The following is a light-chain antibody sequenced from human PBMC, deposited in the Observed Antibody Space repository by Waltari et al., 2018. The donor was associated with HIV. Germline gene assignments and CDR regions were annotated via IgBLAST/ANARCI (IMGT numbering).Light chain of an antibody. CDR2: RNK. CDR3: AAWADSLSAVV. J-gene: IGLJ2*01. V-gene: IGLV1-47*01. CDR1: SSNIGSYY. Sequence: QSVLTQPPSASGTPGQRVTISCSGSSSNIGSYYVYWYQQLPGTAPKILIYRNKRRPSVVPDRFSGSKSGTSASLAISGLRSEDEADYYCAAWADSLSAVVFGGGTKLTVL.